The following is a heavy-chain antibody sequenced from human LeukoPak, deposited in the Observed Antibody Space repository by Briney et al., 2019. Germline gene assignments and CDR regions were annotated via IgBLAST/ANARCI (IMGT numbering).Heavy chain of an antibody. D-gene: IGHD3-10*01. Sequence: PSETLSLTCTVSGYSISSGYYWGWIRQPPGKGLEWIGSIYHSGSTYYNPSLKSRVTISVDTSKNQFSLKLSSVTAADTAVYYCARGTGVLLWFGELPSGGLDYWGQGTLVTVSS. J-gene: IGHJ4*02. CDR1: GYSISSGYY. CDR2: IYHSGST. V-gene: IGHV4-38-2*02. CDR3: ARGTGVLLWFGELPSGGLDY.